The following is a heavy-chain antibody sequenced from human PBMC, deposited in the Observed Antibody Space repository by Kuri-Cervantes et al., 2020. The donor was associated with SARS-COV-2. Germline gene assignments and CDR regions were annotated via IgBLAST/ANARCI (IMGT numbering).Heavy chain of an antibody. CDR3: ARDSSGGYEYYGMDV. J-gene: IGHJ6*02. V-gene: IGHV4-30-4*01. CDR1: GGSISSGDYY. CDR2: IYYSGST. Sequence: SETLSLTCTVSGGSISSGDYYWSWIRQPPGKGLEWIGYIYYSGSTYYNPSLKSRVTISVDTSKNQFSLKLSSVTAADTAVYYCARDSSGGYEYYGMDVWGQGTTVTVSS. D-gene: IGHD3-22*01.